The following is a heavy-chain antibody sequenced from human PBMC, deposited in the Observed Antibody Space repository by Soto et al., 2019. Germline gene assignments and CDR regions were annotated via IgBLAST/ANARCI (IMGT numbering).Heavy chain of an antibody. CDR3: ARQRPTETTLVY. Sequence: SETLSLTCAVYGVSFIDYYWSWIRQPPGKGLEWIGEINHSGSTNYNPSLKSRVSISVDTSKNQFSLRLSSVTAADTAIYYCARQRPTETTLVYWGQATPGTGSS. J-gene: IGHJ4*02. D-gene: IGHD4-17*01. V-gene: IGHV4-34*01. CDR2: INHSGST. CDR1: GVSFIDYY.